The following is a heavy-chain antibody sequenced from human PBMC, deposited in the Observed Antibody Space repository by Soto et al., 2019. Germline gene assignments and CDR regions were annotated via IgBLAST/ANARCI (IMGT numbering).Heavy chain of an antibody. V-gene: IGHV3-23*01. CDR1: RFTLSSYA. D-gene: IGHD2-2*03. J-gene: IGHJ4*02. CDR3: AKGGYCITRNKPLDY. CDR2: ISVSGGST. Sequence: PGGSLRLSCAASRFTLSSYAMCWVRQAPGKGLEWVSSISVSGGSTYYADSVKGRFTNSRDNSKNTLYLQMNSLRAEDTAVYYCAKGGYCITRNKPLDYWGQGTLVTVSS.